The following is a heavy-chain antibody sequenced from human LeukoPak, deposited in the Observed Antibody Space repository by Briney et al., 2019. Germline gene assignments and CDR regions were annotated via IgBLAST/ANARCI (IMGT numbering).Heavy chain of an antibody. V-gene: IGHV3-48*03. J-gene: IGHJ4*02. CDR2: ISTSGDTT. CDR1: KFTFSSYE. CDR3: ARIIPKGPVTHDY. D-gene: IGHD2-21*02. Sequence: PGGSLRLSCAASKFTFSSYEMNWVRQAPGKGLQWVSYISTSGDTTFYADSVKGRFTISRDNANNSLYIQMNSLRAEDTALYFCARIIPKGPVTHDYWGQGTLVTVSS.